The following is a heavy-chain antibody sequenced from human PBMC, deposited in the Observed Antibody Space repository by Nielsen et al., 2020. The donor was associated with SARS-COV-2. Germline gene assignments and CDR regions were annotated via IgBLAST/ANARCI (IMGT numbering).Heavy chain of an antibody. CDR2: ISYDGSNK. V-gene: IGHV3-30*04. CDR3: ARGSAWGITIFGVGRKRDAFDI. Sequence: VRQAPGKGLEWVAVISYDGSNKYYADSVKGRFTISRDNSKNTLYLQMNSLRAEDTAVYYCARGSAWGITIFGVGRKRDAFDIWGQGTMVTVSS. D-gene: IGHD3-3*01. J-gene: IGHJ3*02.